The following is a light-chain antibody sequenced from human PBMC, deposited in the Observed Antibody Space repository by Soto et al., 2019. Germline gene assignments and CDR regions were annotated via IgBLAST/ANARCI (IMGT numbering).Light chain of an antibody. J-gene: IGLJ2*01. V-gene: IGLV2-14*01. CDR3: SSYTSSSTRV. CDR2: DVS. Sequence: QSALTQPASVSGSPGQSITISCTGTSSDVGGYNYVSWYQQHPGKAPKLMIYDVSNRPSGVSNRFSGYKSSNTASLTISGLEAEDDADYYCSSYTSSSTRVFGGGTKLTVL. CDR1: SSDVGGYNY.